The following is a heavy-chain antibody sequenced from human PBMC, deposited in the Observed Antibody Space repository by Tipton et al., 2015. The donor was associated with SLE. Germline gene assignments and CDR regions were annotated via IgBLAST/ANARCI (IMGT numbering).Heavy chain of an antibody. CDR3: ARSRLYPAPDAFEI. J-gene: IGHJ3*02. Sequence: LRLSCAVNGGFVIGYYWSWIRRPPGKGLEWIGEINQGGSTNYNSSLQSRVTISVDRSKNQFSLKLRSLTAADTAVYYCARSRLYPAPDAFEIWGQGTMVTVSS. D-gene: IGHD2-15*01. CDR1: GGFVIGYY. V-gene: IGHV4-34*01. CDR2: INQGGST.